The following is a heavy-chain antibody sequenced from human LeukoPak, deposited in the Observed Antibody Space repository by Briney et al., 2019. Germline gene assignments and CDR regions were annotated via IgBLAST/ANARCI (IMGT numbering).Heavy chain of an antibody. CDR3: ARGPLYGDSGY. D-gene: IGHD3-3*01. J-gene: IGHJ4*02. V-gene: IGHV1-69*13. Sequence: ASVKVSCKASGGTFSRYAISWVRQAPGQGLEWMGGIIPIFGTANYAQKFKGRVTITADESTSTAYMELSSLRSEDTAVYYCARGPLYGDSGYWGQGTLVTVSS. CDR1: GGTFSRYA. CDR2: IIPIFGTA.